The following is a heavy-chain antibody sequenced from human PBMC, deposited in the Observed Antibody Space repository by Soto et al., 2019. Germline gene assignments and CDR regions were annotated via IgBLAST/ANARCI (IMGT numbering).Heavy chain of an antibody. CDR1: GFSLTTDRVG. V-gene: IGHV2-5*02. D-gene: IGHD1-26*01. J-gene: IGHJ4*02. CDR2: IYWDDSK. Sequence: QITLKESGPTLVKPTQTLTLTCTFSGFSLTTDRVGVGWIRQPPGEALEWLAVIYWDDSKTYRPSLGSRLTITKDTSKNRVALTMTNMDSLDTATYYCAHSYGGRSLYWGQGTLVTVSS. CDR3: AHSYGGRSLY.